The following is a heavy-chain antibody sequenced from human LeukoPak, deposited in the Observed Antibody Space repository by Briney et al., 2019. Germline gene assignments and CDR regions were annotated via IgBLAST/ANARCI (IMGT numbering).Heavy chain of an antibody. J-gene: IGHJ6*02. CDR3: ARDRLVDIVATSYGMDV. V-gene: IGHV4-31*03. CDR2: IYYSGST. CDR1: GGSISSGGYY. D-gene: IGHD5-12*01. Sequence: SETLSLTSTVSGGSISSGGYYWSWIRQHPGKGLEWIGYIYYSGSTYYNPSLKSRVTISVDTSKNQFSLKLSSVTAADTAVYYCARDRLVDIVATSYGMDVWGQGTTVTVSS.